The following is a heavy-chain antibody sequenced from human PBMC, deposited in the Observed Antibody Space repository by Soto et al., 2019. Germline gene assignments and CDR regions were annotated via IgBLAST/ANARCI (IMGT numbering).Heavy chain of an antibody. D-gene: IGHD2-2*01. V-gene: IGHV1-8*01. CDR1: GYTFTSYD. Sequence: QVQLVQSGAEVKKPGASVKVSCKASGYTFTSYDINWVRQATGQGLEWMGWMNPNSGNTGYAQKFQGRVTMTRNTSISTAYMELSSLRSEDTAVYYCARGDYCISTSCYRGWYFDLWGRGTLVTVSS. CDR2: MNPNSGNT. J-gene: IGHJ2*01. CDR3: ARGDYCISTSCYRGWYFDL.